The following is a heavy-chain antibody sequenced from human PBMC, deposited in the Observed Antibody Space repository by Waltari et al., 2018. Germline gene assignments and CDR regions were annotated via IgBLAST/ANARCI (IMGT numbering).Heavy chain of an antibody. CDR1: GFTFSGSW. D-gene: IGHD3-22*01. Sequence: EVQLVESGGGLVQPGGSLRLSCAASGFTFSGSWLSWVRQAPGKGLEWVANIKEDGSEKYYVDSVKGRFTISRDNAVNSLYLQMNSLRAEDTAVYYCARDHLYFYDSSGYSGGQGTLVTVSS. J-gene: IGHJ4*02. V-gene: IGHV3-7*04. CDR3: ARDHLYFYDSSGYS. CDR2: IKEDGSEK.